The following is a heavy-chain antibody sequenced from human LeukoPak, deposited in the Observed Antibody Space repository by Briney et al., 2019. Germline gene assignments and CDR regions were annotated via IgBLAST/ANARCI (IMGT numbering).Heavy chain of an antibody. CDR3: ATQAKAAHFDY. J-gene: IGHJ4*02. D-gene: IGHD6-6*01. V-gene: IGHV3-33*01. CDR2: IWYDGSNK. CDR1: GFTFSSYG. Sequence: GGSLRLSCAASGFTFSSYGMHWVRQAPGKGLEWVAVIWYDGSNKYYADSVKGRFTISRDNSKNTLYLQMNSLRAEDTVVYYCATQAKAAHFDYWGQGTLVTVS.